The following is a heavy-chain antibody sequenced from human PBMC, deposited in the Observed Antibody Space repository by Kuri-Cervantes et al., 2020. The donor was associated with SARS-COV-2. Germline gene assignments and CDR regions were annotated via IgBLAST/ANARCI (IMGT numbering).Heavy chain of an antibody. CDR1: GFSFSTTV. CDR2: MSGSGAST. D-gene: IGHD5-24*01. Sequence: GGSLRLSCAASGFSFSTTVMAWVRQAPGKGLEWVSTMSGSGASTHYADSVKGRFTISRDNSKNMLYLQMYSLRAEDTAVYYCAKTSGYNYYFAYWGQGSLVTVSS. V-gene: IGHV3-23*01. J-gene: IGHJ4*02. CDR3: AKTSGYNYYFAY.